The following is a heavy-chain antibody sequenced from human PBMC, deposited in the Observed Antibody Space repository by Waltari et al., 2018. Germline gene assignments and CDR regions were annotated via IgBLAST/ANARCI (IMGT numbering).Heavy chain of an antibody. D-gene: IGHD1-1*01. CDR2: SFTSGST. Sequence: ELQVVESGGGLIQPGASLRLSCAASGFTVSSTYMAWVRQAPGKGPEWGSVSFTSGSTYHADSVKGRFTISRDNSENTVHLQMKNLTAEDTALYYCARATNWVLEAFDLWGQGTMVTVSP. CDR1: GFTVSSTY. V-gene: IGHV3-53*01. CDR3: ARATNWVLEAFDL. J-gene: IGHJ3*01.